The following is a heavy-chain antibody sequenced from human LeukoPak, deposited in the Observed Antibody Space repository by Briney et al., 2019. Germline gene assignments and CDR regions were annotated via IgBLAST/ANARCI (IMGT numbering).Heavy chain of an antibody. Sequence: SETLSLTCGVSGGSIDITNYWSWVRQAPGKGLEWIGEISHGGTTNYNPSLRSRVAMSLDRANNQFSRSLTSVTAADTAVYYCTRENRPFCPFAHWGQGVLVTVSS. J-gene: IGHJ4*02. CDR2: ISHGGTT. CDR3: TRENRPFCPFAH. CDR1: GGSIDITNY. V-gene: IGHV4-4*02. D-gene: IGHD2/OR15-2a*01.